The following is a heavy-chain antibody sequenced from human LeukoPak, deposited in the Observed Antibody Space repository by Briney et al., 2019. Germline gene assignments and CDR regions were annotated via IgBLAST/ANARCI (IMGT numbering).Heavy chain of an antibody. Sequence: VSVKVSCKASGYTLTNYAMHWVRQAPGQRLEWMGSINGGNDNTRYSQNFQGRVTITRDTSASTAYMELNSLRSEDTAIYYCARDRYFGSGSYNYFDHWGQGTLVTVSS. D-gene: IGHD3-10*01. J-gene: IGHJ4*02. CDR3: ARDRYFGSGSYNYFDH. CDR2: INGGNDNT. CDR1: GYTLTNYA. V-gene: IGHV1-3*01.